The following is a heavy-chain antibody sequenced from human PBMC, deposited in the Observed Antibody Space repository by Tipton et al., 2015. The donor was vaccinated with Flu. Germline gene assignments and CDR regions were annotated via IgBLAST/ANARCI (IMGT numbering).Heavy chain of an antibody. V-gene: IGHV4-59*08. D-gene: IGHD6-6*01. J-gene: IGHJ4*02. CDR1: GGSISNYY. Sequence: TLSLTCTASGGSISNYYWNWIRQPPGKGLEWIGYIYSSGSTNFNPSLKSRVTISVDTSKNQFSLKLNSVTAADTAVYYCAIHSSSLGRPVDCWRQGTLVTVSS. CDR2: IYSSGST. CDR3: AIHSSSLGRPVDC.